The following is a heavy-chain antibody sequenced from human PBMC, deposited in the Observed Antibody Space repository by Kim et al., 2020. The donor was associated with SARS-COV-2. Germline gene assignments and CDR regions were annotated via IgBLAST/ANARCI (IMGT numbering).Heavy chain of an antibody. CDR2: ISYDGSNK. CDR1: GFTFSSYA. D-gene: IGHD5-12*01. J-gene: IGHJ4*01. Sequence: GGSLRLSCAASGFTFSSYAMHWVRQAPGKGLEWVAVISYDGSNKYYADSVKGRFTISRDNSKNTLYLQMNSLRAEDTAVYYCASDGGTGYSGYYPDYCG. CDR3: ASDGGTGYSGYYPDY. V-gene: IGHV3-30-3*01.